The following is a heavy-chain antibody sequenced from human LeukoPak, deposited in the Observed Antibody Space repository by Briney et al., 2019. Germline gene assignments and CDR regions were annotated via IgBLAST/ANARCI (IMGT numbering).Heavy chain of an antibody. CDR2: IYSGCST. J-gene: IGHJ4*02. Sequence: PGGSLRLSCAASGFTVSSNYMSWVRQAPGKGLEWVSAIYSGCSTYYSDSVKGRFTISTENSKNTMYLHNNSMRAEDTSVYYCAFQYQLLDYWGQGTLVTVSS. D-gene: IGHD2-2*01. V-gene: IGHV3-66*01. CDR1: GFTVSSNY. CDR3: AFQYQLLDY.